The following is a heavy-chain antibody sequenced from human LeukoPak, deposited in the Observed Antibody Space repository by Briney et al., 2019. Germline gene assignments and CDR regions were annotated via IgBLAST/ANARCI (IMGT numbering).Heavy chain of an antibody. CDR3: ARDYYWYDY. CDR2: ISSGSHYI. D-gene: IGHD2-8*01. CDR1: GFTFSSYT. Sequence: GGSLRLSCAASGFTFSSYTMNWVRQAPGRGLEWVSSISSGSHYIYYADSVKGRFTISRDNARKSVHLHLGSLRAEDTAVYYCARDYYWYDYWGQGTLLTVSS. J-gene: IGHJ4*02. V-gene: IGHV3-21*01.